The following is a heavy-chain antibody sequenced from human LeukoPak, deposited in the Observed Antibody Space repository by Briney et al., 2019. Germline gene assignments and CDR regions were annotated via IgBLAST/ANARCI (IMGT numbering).Heavy chain of an antibody. J-gene: IGHJ4*02. CDR3: ARGRSGDYVVFDY. CDR1: GGSFSGYY. CDR2: INHSGST. V-gene: IGHV4-34*01. D-gene: IGHD4-17*01. Sequence: PSETLSLTCAVYGGSFSGYYWSWIRQPPGKGLEWIGEINHSGSTNYNPSLKSRVTISVDTSKNQFSLKLSSVTAADTAVYYCARGRSGDYVVFDYWGQGTLVTVSS.